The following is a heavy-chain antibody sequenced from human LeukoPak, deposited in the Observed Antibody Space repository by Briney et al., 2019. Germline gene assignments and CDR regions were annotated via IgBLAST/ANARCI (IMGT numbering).Heavy chain of an antibody. CDR2: INPNSGGT. D-gene: IGHD2-2*01. CDR1: GYTFTGYY. J-gene: IGHJ4*02. CDR3: ARKSAVRSTSEFDF. Sequence: ASVKVSCKASGYTFTGYYSNWVRQAPGQGLEWMGWINPNSGGTNYPQKFQGRVTMTSDTSISTAYMELTSLRSDDSAVYYCARKSAVRSTSEFDFWGQGTLVTVSS. V-gene: IGHV1-2*02.